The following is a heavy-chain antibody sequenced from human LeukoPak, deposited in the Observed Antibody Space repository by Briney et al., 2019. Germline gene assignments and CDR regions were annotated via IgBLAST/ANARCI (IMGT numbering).Heavy chain of an antibody. Sequence: PSETLSLTCAVYGGSLSAYYWSWIRQSPGKGLEWIGEINKSESSNYNPSLKSRVTISVDTSKNQVSLQLSSATAADTAVYYCARGRYSNWERYYYMDVWGKGATVTVSS. CDR3: ARGRYSNWERYYYMDV. J-gene: IGHJ6*03. CDR1: GGSLSAYY. D-gene: IGHD4-11*01. CDR2: INKSESS. V-gene: IGHV4-34*01.